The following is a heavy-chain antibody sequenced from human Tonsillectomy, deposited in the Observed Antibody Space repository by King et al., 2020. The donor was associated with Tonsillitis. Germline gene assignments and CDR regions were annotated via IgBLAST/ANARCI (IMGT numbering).Heavy chain of an antibody. J-gene: IGHJ4*02. D-gene: IGHD6-13*01. CDR3: TRREIAAGGWGYFYC. V-gene: IGHV3-49*05. CDR1: GFTFGDYA. CDR2: IRSKAYGGTT. Sequence: VQLVESGGDLVKPGRSLRLSCTASGFTFGDYAMRWFRQAPGKGLEWVGFIRSKAYGGTTEYAASVKGRFTISRDDSRSIAYLQMDSLRTDDTAVYYCTRREIAAGGWGYFYCWGKGSLVTVSS.